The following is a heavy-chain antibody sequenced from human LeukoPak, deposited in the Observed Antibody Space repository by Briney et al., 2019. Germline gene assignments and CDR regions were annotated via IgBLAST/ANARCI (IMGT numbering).Heavy chain of an antibody. CDR2: IYSSGST. V-gene: IGHV4-31*11. Sequence: SETLSLTCAVSGGSIPSRGYYWSWLRQYPGKGLEWIGHIYSSGSTYYNPSLKSRHTISVDTSKNQFSLKVTSVTAADTAVYYCARLDGAYFDYWGQGTQVTVSS. D-gene: IGHD3-16*01. CDR3: ARLDGAYFDY. CDR1: GGSIPSRGYY. J-gene: IGHJ4*02.